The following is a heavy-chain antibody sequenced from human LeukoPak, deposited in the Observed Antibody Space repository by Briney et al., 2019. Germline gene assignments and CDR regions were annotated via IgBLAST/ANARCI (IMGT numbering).Heavy chain of an antibody. CDR3: ARDSDGSGYYYCDY. J-gene: IGHJ4*02. CDR1: GFTFSSYG. V-gene: IGHV3-30*03. CDR2: ISYDGSNK. Sequence: PGRSLRLSCAASGFTFSSYGMHWVRQAPGKGLEWVAVISYDGSNKYYADSVKGRFTISRDNSKNTLYLQMNSLRAEDTAVYYCARDSDGSGYYYCDYWGQGTLVTVSS. D-gene: IGHD3-22*01.